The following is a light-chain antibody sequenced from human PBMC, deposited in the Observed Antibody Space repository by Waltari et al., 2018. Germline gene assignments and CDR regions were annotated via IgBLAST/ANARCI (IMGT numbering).Light chain of an antibody. CDR1: QSVLYSSDNKYY. V-gene: IGKV4-1*01. CDR2: WAS. Sequence: DFVMTQSPDSLAVSLGERATINCKSSQSVLYSSDNKYYLAWYQQKAGQPPKLLLYWASTRESGVPDRFSGSGSGTDFTLTISSLQAEDVAVYYCQQYYSTPLTFGGGTKVEIK. CDR3: QQYYSTPLT. J-gene: IGKJ4*01.